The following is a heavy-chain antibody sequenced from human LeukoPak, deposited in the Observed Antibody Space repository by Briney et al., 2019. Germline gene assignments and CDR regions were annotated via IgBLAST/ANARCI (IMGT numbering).Heavy chain of an antibody. Sequence: SSETLSLTCTVSGGSISSGDYYWSWIRQPPGKGLEWIGYIYYSGSTYYNPSLKSRVTISVDTSKNQFSLKLSSVTAADTAVYYCARDSEWRPIDYWGQGTLVTVSS. D-gene: IGHD3-3*01. CDR3: ARDSEWRPIDY. V-gene: IGHV4-30-4*08. CDR1: GGSISSGDYY. CDR2: IYYSGST. J-gene: IGHJ4*02.